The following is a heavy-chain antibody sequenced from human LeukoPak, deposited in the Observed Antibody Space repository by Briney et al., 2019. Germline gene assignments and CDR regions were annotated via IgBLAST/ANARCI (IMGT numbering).Heavy chain of an antibody. CDR3: ARDFEIGPDYSDTSGFDY. D-gene: IGHD3-22*01. V-gene: IGHV1-46*01. J-gene: IGHJ4*02. Sequence: ASVKVSCKASGYTFTSYYMHWVRQAPGQGLEWMGIINPSGGSTSYAQKFQGRVTMTRDTSTSTVYMELSSLRSEDTAVYYCARDFEIGPDYSDTSGFDYWGQGTLVTVSS. CDR1: GYTFTSYY. CDR2: INPSGGST.